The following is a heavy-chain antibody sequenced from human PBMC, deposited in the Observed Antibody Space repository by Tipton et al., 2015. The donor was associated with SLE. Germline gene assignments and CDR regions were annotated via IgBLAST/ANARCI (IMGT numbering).Heavy chain of an antibody. D-gene: IGHD3-22*01. CDR2: INHSGST. V-gene: IGHV4-34*01. J-gene: IGHJ4*02. CDR1: GGSFSGYY. CDR3: ARSDYYDSLDSGGYYFDY. Sequence: GLVKPSETLSLTCAVYGGSFSGYYWSWIRQPPGKGLEWIGEINHSGSTNYNPSLKSRVTISVDTSKNHFSLKLISVTAADTAVFYCARSDYYDSLDSGGYYFDYWGQGALVTVSS.